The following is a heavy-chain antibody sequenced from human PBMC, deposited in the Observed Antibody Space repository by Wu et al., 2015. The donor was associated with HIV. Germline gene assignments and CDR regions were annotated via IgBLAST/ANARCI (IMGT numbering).Heavy chain of an antibody. CDR1: GYTFTAYY. CDR3: ARSSYCGGDCYSRLDS. D-gene: IGHD2-21*01. J-gene: IGHJ5*01. CDR2: INPNSGDT. Sequence: QLVQSGAEVKKPGASVKVSCKASGYTFTAYYIFWVRQAPGQGLEWMGWINPNSGDTKYAQKFQGRVTMTRDTSISTAFMELNSLRSEDTAIYYCARSSYCGGDCYSRLDSWGQGTQVTVSS. V-gene: IGHV1-2*02.